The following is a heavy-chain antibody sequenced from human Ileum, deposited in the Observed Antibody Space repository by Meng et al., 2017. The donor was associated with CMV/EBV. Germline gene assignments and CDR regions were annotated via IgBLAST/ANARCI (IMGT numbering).Heavy chain of an antibody. CDR2: VFWDGDK. CDR3: ARTAKARTSYYDTYDY. D-gene: IGHD3-16*01. V-gene: IGHV2-5*02. J-gene: IGHJ4*02. Sequence: QITLKESGPTVGKPTQTLTLTCILSGFSFTRGVGVGWIRQPPGKALEWLAVVFWDGDKHYSPSVKGRLTIIKDTSKNVVFLTMTNMDPVDTGTYYCARTAKARTSYYDTYDYWGQGTLVTVSS. CDR1: GFSFTRGVG.